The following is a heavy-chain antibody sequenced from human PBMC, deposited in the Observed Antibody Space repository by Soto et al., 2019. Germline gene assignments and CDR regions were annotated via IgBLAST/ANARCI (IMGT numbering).Heavy chain of an antibody. D-gene: IGHD1-26*01. CDR3: ARDGIVGATRFDY. Sequence: SETLSLTCTVSGGSVSSGSYYWSWIRQPAGKGLGGIGYIYYSGSTSYNPSLKSRVTISVDTSKNQFSLNLSSVTPADTAVYYCARDGIVGATRFDYGGQGTLVTVSS. CDR1: GGSVSSGSYY. V-gene: IGHV4-61*01. CDR2: IYYSGST. J-gene: IGHJ4*02.